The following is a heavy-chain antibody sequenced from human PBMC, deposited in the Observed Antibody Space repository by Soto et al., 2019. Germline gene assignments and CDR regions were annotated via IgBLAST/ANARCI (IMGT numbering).Heavy chain of an antibody. V-gene: IGHV1-2*04. J-gene: IGHJ3*02. CDR2: INPNSGGT. D-gene: IGHD3-3*01. CDR3: ARDPGRDFWSRYWAPGALDI. CDR1: GYTFTVDF. Sequence: ASVMVSCTASGYTFTVDFIHCVRQAPGQGLEWMGWINPNSGGTNYAQKFQGWVTMTRDTSISTAYMELSRLRSDDTAVYYCARDPGRDFWSRYWAPGALDIRGQGTMVTVSS.